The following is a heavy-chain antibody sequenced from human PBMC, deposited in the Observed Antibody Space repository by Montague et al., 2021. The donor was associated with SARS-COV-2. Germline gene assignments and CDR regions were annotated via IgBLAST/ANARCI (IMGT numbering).Heavy chain of an antibody. J-gene: IGHJ3*02. CDR3: ARARITMIVVVYAFDI. D-gene: IGHD3-22*01. CDR2: IYYSGST. Sequence: TLSLTCTVSGGSISSGGYYWSWIRQLPGKGLEWIGYIYYSGSTYYNPSLKSRVTLSVDTSKNQLSLKLSSVTAADTAVYYCARARITMIVVVYAFDIWGHGTWCTASS. CDR1: GGSISSGGYY. V-gene: IGHV4-31*03.